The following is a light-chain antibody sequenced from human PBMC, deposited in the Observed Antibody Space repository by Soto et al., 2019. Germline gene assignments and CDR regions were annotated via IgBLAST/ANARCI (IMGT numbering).Light chain of an antibody. J-gene: IGKJ2*01. V-gene: IGKV3-15*01. CDR2: GAS. CDR1: QSVSSD. Sequence: EIVMTQSPATLSVSPGDRATLSCRASQSVSSDLAWYQQKPGQAPRLLIYGASTRATGIPTRFSGSGSGTAFTLTISSLQSEEFAVYYCQQYNNWPPYTFGQGTKLEIK. CDR3: QQYNNWPPYT.